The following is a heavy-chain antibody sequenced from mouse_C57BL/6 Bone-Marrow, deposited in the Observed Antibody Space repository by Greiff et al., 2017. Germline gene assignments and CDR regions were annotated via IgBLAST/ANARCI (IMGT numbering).Heavy chain of an antibody. V-gene: IGHV5-4*01. D-gene: IGHD5-2*01. CDR1: GFTFSSYA. CDR3: AGGRDEYRGQRYCDV. J-gene: IGHJ1*03. CDR2: ISDGGSYT. Sequence: EVQVVESGGGLVKPGGSLKLSCAASGFTFSSYAMSWVRQTPEKRLEWVATISDGGSYTYYPDNVKGRFTISRDNAKNNLYLQMSHLKSEDTAMDYCAGGRDEYRGQRYCDVWGTGTTITVSS.